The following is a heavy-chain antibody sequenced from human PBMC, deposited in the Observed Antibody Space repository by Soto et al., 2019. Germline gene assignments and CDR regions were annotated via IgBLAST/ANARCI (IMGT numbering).Heavy chain of an antibody. J-gene: IGHJ4*02. CDR1: GFTFSSYA. Sequence: EVQLLESGGGLVQPGGSLRLSCAASGFTFSSYAMSWVRQAPGKGLEWVSAISGSGGSTYYADSVKGRFTISRDNSKNTLYLQMNSLRAEDTAVYYCAKDCGPYYDGSGSCDYWGQGTLVTVSS. CDR3: AKDCGPYYDGSGSCDY. D-gene: IGHD3-10*01. CDR2: ISGSGGST. V-gene: IGHV3-23*01.